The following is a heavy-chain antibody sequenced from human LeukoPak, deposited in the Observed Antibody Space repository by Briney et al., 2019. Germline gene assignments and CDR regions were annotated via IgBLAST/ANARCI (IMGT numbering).Heavy chain of an antibody. CDR3: ARDRGRYFDWLYTINWFDP. CDR2: TYYRSKWYN. D-gene: IGHD3-9*01. V-gene: IGHV6-1*01. Sequence: SQTLSLTCAISGDSVSSNSAAWNWIRQSPSRGLEWLGRTYYRSKWYNDYAVSVKSRITINPDTSKNQFSLQLNSVTPEDTAVYYCARDRGRYFDWLYTINWFDPWGQGTLVTVSS. J-gene: IGHJ5*02. CDR1: GDSVSSNSAA.